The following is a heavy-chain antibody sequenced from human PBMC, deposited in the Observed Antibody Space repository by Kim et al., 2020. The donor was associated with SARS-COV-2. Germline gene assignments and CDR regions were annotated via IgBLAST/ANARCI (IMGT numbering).Heavy chain of an antibody. Sequence: EQKFQGRVTKTRATSTSTVYMELSSLRSEDTAVYYCARDHRVGATPAFYYWGQGTLVTVSS. CDR3: ARDHRVGATPAFYY. V-gene: IGHV1-46*01. D-gene: IGHD1-26*01. J-gene: IGHJ4*02.